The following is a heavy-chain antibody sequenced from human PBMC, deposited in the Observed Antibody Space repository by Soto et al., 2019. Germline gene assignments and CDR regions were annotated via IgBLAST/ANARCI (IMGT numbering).Heavy chain of an antibody. CDR3: AKDKWELSYYFDY. Sequence: EVQLVESGGGLVQPGRSLRLSCAASGFTFDDYAMHWVRQARGKGLEWVSGITWNSGSIGYADSVKGRFTISRDNAKNSLYLQMNSLRAEDTALYYCAKDKWELSYYFDYWGQGTLVTVSS. CDR2: ITWNSGSI. V-gene: IGHV3-9*01. D-gene: IGHD1-26*01. CDR1: GFTFDDYA. J-gene: IGHJ4*02.